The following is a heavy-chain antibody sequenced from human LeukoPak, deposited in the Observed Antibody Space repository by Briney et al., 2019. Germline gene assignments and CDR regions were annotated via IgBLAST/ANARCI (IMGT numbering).Heavy chain of an antibody. CDR2: ISSSSTYI. Sequence: GGSLRLSCAASGFTFSSYNMNWVRQAPGKGLEWVSSISSSSTYIYYAESMKGRFTISRDNAKNSLYLQMNSLRAEDTAVYYCARDLYRVTIFLRANNADDAFDIWGQGTMVTVSS. D-gene: IGHD3-9*01. V-gene: IGHV3-21*04. CDR1: GFTFSSYN. CDR3: ARDLYRVTIFLRANNADDAFDI. J-gene: IGHJ3*02.